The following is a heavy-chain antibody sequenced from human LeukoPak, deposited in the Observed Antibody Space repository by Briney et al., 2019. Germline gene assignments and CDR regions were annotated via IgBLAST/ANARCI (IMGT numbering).Heavy chain of an antibody. D-gene: IGHD3-22*01. CDR2: IIPIFGTA. CDR3: AREYYYDSSGFSFDY. V-gene: IGHV1-69*13. CDR1: GGTFSNYA. Sequence: GASVKVSCKASGGTFSNYAISWVRQAPGQGLEWMEGIIPIFGTANYAQKFQGRVTITADESTSTAYMELSSLRSEDTAVYYCAREYYYDSSGFSFDYWGQGTLVTVSS. J-gene: IGHJ4*02.